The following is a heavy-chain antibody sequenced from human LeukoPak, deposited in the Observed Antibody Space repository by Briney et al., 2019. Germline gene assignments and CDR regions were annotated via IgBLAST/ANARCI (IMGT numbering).Heavy chain of an antibody. Sequence: PGGSLRLSCAASGFTFSNYAMTWVRQAPGKGLEWVSAISGSGGSTYYADSVKGRFTISRDNSKNTLYLQMNSLRAEDTAVYYCAKDVAAEYYYYGLDVWGQGTTVTVSS. D-gene: IGHD1-14*01. V-gene: IGHV3-23*01. CDR1: GFTFSNYA. CDR3: AKDVAAEYYYYGLDV. CDR2: ISGSGGST. J-gene: IGHJ6*02.